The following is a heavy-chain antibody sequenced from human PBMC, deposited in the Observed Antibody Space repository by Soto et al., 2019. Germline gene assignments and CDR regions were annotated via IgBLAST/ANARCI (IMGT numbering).Heavy chain of an antibody. V-gene: IGHV5-51*01. CDR1: GYSFTSYW. CDR2: IYPDDSDT. Sequence: PGESLKISCKGSGYSFTSYWIGWVRQMPGKGLEWMGIIYPDDSDTRYNPSFQGQVTISADKSISTAYLQWRSLKASDSAMYYCARHPKYYSGYRYFDYWGQGTRVTVSS. D-gene: IGHD5-12*01. J-gene: IGHJ4*02. CDR3: ARHPKYYSGYRYFDY.